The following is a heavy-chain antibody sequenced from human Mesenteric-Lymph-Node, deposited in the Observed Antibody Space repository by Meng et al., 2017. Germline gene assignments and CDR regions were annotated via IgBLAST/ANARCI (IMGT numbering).Heavy chain of an antibody. D-gene: IGHD6-19*01. J-gene: IGHJ6*02. CDR1: GGSISNSSYY. CDR3: AREINSSGWSYYYYGMDV. V-gene: IGHV4-39*07. CDR2: IYYSGST. Sequence: GSLRLSCTVSGGSISNSSYYWGWIRQPPGKGLEWIGSIYYSGSTYYNPSLKSRVTISVDTSKNQFSLKLSSVTAADTAVYYCAREINSSGWSYYYYGMDVWGQGTTVTVSS.